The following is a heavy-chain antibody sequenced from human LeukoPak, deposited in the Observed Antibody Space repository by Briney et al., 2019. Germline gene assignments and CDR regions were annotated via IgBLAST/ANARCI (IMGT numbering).Heavy chain of an antibody. D-gene: IGHD5-18*01. CDR1: GFTVSSNC. CDR3: ARERVDTAWD. CDR2: IYSGGST. V-gene: IGHV3-53*01. J-gene: IGHJ4*02. Sequence: GGSLRLSCAAYGFTVSSNCMSWVRQAPGKGLEWVSVIYSGGSTYYADSVKGRFTISRDNSKNTLYLQMNSLRAEDTAVYYCARERVDTAWDWGQGTLVTVSS.